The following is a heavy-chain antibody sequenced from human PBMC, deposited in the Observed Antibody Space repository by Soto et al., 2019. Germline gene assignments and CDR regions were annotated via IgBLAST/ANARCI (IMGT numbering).Heavy chain of an antibody. J-gene: IGHJ6*02. CDR2: VTTSGDTM. V-gene: IGHV3-48*02. Sequence: EVQLVESGGGLVQPGGSLRLSCVASGFTFSRYNMHWVRQAPGKGLEWVAYVTTSGDTMVYADSVEGRFAISRDVAKNSVQLQMNSLGDEDTAVYYCVREEASGSSGLTYHYYYNGMDVWGQGTTVTVSS. CDR3: VREEASGSSGLTYHYYYNGMDV. CDR1: GFTFSRYN. D-gene: IGHD3-10*01.